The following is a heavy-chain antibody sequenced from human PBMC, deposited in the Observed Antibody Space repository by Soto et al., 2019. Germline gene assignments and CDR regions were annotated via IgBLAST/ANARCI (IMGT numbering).Heavy chain of an antibody. Sequence: SETLSLTCTVSGGSSSIGDYYWSCVRQPPGKGLEWIGYIYYTGSTFNNPSLKSRVSISIDTSKTQFSLKLSSVTAADTAVYYCARIHFGDEPSYYYYGMEVWGQGTTVTVSS. CDR3: ARIHFGDEPSYYYYGMEV. D-gene: IGHD4-17*01. CDR2: IYYTGST. V-gene: IGHV4-30-4*01. J-gene: IGHJ6*02. CDR1: GGSSSIGDYY.